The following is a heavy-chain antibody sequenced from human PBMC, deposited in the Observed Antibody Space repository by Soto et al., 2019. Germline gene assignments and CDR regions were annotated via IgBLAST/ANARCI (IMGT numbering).Heavy chain of an antibody. CDR2: IYYSGST. CDR3: ASQGGNSGWFDP. J-gene: IGHJ5*02. V-gene: IGHV4-31*03. CDR1: GGSISSGGYY. Sequence: PSETLSLTCTVSGGSISSGGYYWSWIRQHPGKGLEWIGYIYYSGSTYYNPSLKSRVTISVDTSKNQFSLKLSSVTAADTAVYYCASQGGNSGWFDPWGQGTLVTVPS. D-gene: IGHD2-21*02.